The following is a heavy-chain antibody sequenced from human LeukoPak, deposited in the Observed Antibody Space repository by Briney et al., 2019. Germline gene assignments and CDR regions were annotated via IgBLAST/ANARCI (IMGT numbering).Heavy chain of an antibody. CDR2: INHSGST. CDR3: ARGLITMVRGAPSYMDV. Sequence: SETLSLTRAVYGGSFSGYYWSWIRQPPGKGLEWIGEINHSGSTNYNPSLKSRVTISVDTSKNQFSLKLSSVTAADTVVCYCARGLITMVRGAPSYMDVWGKGTTVTVSS. J-gene: IGHJ6*03. CDR1: GGSFSGYY. V-gene: IGHV4-34*01. D-gene: IGHD3-10*01.